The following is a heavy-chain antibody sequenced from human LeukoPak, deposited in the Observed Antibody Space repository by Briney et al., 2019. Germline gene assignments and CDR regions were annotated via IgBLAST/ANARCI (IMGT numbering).Heavy chain of an antibody. CDR1: GFTFNSYG. Sequence: GGSLRLSCAASGFTFNSYGMHWVRQAPGKGLEWVAFIRYDGSNKYYADSVKGRFTISRDNSKNTLYLQMNSLRAEDTAVYYCAKEVLVNGAFDYWGQGTLVTVSS. V-gene: IGHV3-30*02. CDR3: AKEVLVNGAFDY. J-gene: IGHJ4*02. D-gene: IGHD3-10*01. CDR2: IRYDGSNK.